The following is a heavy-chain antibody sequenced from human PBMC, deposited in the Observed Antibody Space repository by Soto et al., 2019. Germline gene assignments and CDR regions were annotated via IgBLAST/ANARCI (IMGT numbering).Heavy chain of an antibody. CDR1: GGTFSRYA. CDR2: IIPILGIA. CDR3: ASPGEGATSI. V-gene: IGHV1-69*04. J-gene: IGHJ4*02. D-gene: IGHD1-26*01. Sequence: GASVKVSCKASGGTFSRYALSWVRQAPGQGLEWMGRIIPILGIANYAQKFQGRVTITADKSTSTAYMELSSLRSEDTAVYYCASPGEGATSIWGQGTLVTVSS.